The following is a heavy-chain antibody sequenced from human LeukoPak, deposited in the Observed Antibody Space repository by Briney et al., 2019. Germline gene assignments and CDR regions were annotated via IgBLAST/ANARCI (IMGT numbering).Heavy chain of an antibody. CDR2: IIPIFGTA. CDR1: GGTFSSYA. D-gene: IGHD3-22*01. J-gene: IGHJ6*02. V-gene: IGHV1-69*05. Sequence: SVKVSCKASGGTFSSYAISWVRQAPGQGLEWMGGIIPIFGTANYAQKLQGRVTMTTDTSTSTAYMELRSLRSDDTAVYYCARDPVTMIVVVISDGMDVWGQGTTVTVSS. CDR3: ARDPVTMIVVVISDGMDV.